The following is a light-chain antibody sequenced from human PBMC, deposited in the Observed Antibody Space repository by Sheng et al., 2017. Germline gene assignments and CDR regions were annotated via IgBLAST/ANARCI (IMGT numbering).Light chain of an antibody. Sequence: EIVMTQSPATLSLSPGERATLSCRASQSVSSNVAWCQQKPGLAPRLLIYGASSRATGFPARLSGSGSGTEFTLTISSLQSEDFAVYYCQQYDKWPLTFGGGTKVEIK. CDR3: QQYDKWPLT. CDR2: GAS. CDR1: QSVSSN. J-gene: IGKJ4*01. V-gene: IGKV3-15*01.